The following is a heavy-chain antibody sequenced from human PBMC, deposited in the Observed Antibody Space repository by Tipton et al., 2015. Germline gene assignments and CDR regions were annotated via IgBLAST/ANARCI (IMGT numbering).Heavy chain of an antibody. CDR2: ISGSSGGT. Sequence: GSLRLSCAASGFNFSSYAMNWVRQAPGKGLEWVSGISGSSGGTYYADSVKGRFTISRDNSKSTLYLQMNSLTAEDTALYYCAKRGVAGIPFDYWGQGTLVTVSP. CDR1: GFNFSSYA. J-gene: IGHJ4*02. D-gene: IGHD6-19*01. CDR3: AKRGVAGIPFDY. V-gene: IGHV3-23*01.